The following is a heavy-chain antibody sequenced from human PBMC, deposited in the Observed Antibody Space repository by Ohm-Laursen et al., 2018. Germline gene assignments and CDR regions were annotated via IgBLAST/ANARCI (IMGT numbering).Heavy chain of an antibody. V-gene: IGHV3-33*01. CDR2: IWYDGSNK. CDR3: ARARGGVTNDY. J-gene: IGHJ4*02. D-gene: IGHD5-18*01. Sequence: SLRLSCAASGFTFSSYGMHWVRQAPGKGLEWVAVIWYDGSNKYYADSVKGRFTISRDNSKDTLYLQMNSLRAEDTAVYYCARARGGVTNDYWGQGTLVTVSS. CDR1: GFTFSSYG.